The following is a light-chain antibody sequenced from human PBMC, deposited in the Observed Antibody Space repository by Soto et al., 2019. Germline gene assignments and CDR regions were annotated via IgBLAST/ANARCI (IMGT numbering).Light chain of an antibody. J-gene: IGKJ2*01. Sequence: EIVLTQSPATLSLSPGERAPLSCRASQSVSSYLAWYQQKPGQAPRLLIYDASNRATGIPARFSGSGSGTDFTLTISSLEPEDFAVYYCQQRSNWPPRGTFGQGTKLEIK. CDR3: QQRSNWPPRGT. V-gene: IGKV3-11*01. CDR1: QSVSSY. CDR2: DAS.